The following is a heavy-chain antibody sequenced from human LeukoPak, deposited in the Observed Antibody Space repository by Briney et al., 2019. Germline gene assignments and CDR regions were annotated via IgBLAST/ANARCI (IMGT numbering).Heavy chain of an antibody. CDR1: GFPFSSYA. D-gene: IGHD6-19*01. Sequence: GGSLRLSCGGSGFPFSSYAMGWVRQAPGKGLEWVSGIRGCGGRTEYADSVKGRFTISRDNTKNTLFLQMNSLTVEDTAVYYCTRAGRLGYSSAWVASPRIYHYKDAWGKGTTVIVSS. V-gene: IGHV3-23*01. J-gene: IGHJ6*04. CDR3: TRAGRLGYSSAWVASPRIYHYKDA. CDR2: IRGCGGRT.